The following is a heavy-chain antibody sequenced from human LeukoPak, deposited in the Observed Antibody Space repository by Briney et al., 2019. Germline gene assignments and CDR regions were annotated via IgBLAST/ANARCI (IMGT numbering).Heavy chain of an antibody. CDR1: GGFLSGSPYY. Sequence: LSETLSLTCTVSGGFLSGSPYYWGWIRQSPGKGLEWLGSIYFSGSTYYTPSLKSRLTVSVDTSKNQFSLKLSSVTAADTAVYYCATASRGFFGFDTWGQGTLVTVSS. CDR2: IYFSGST. J-gene: IGHJ5*02. D-gene: IGHD3-3*01. V-gene: IGHV4-39*01. CDR3: ATASRGFFGFDT.